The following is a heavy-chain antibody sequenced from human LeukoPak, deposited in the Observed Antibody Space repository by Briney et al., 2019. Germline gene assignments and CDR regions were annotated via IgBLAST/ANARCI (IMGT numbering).Heavy chain of an antibody. Sequence: PSETLSLTCAVYGGSFSGYYWSWIRQPPGKGLERIGEINHSGSTNYNPSLKSRVTISVDTSKNQFSLKLSSVTAADTAVYYCARGPRIAVAIDYWGQGTLVTVSS. D-gene: IGHD6-19*01. CDR2: INHSGST. CDR1: GGSFSGYY. J-gene: IGHJ4*02. V-gene: IGHV4-34*01. CDR3: ARGPRIAVAIDY.